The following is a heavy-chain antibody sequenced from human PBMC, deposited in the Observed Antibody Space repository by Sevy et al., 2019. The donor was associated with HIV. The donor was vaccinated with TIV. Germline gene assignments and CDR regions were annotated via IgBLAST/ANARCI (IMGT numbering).Heavy chain of an antibody. CDR1: GFTFNYYG. V-gene: IGHV3-30*02. D-gene: IGHD6-13*01. CDR2: IGFDGSDK. Sequence: GGSLRLSCAASGFTFNYYGVHWVRQAPGKGPEWVAFIGFDGSDKNYADSVKGRFTISRDNSQNTMYMQMNSLRPDDTAVYYCAKNTAAAGVGGFDYWGHGTLVTVSS. CDR3: AKNTAAAGVGGFDY. J-gene: IGHJ4*01.